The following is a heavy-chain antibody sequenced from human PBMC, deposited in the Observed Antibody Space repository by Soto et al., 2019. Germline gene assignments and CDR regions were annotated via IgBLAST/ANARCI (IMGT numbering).Heavy chain of an antibody. CDR3: VRGYYDSSGQSNTFDI. Sequence: SETLSLTCTVSGVSITSSYWSWIRQSSGKGLEWIGYVYYSGSTNYNPSLKSRVTISVDTSKNQFSLKLRSVTAADTAVYYCVRGYYDSSGQSNTFDILGQGTMV. CDR1: GVSITSSY. J-gene: IGHJ3*02. CDR2: VYYSGST. V-gene: IGHV4-59*01. D-gene: IGHD3-22*01.